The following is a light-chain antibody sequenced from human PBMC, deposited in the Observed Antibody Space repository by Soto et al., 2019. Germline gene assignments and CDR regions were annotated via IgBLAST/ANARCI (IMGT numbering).Light chain of an antibody. CDR1: QSVSSY. J-gene: IGKJ4*01. CDR2: DAS. Sequence: EIVLTQSPATLSLSPGERATLSCRASQSVSSYLAWYQQKPGQAPRLLIYDASNRATGIPARFSGSGSGTDFTLNISSLEPEDFAVYYCKQRSNWPLTFGGGTKVEIK. V-gene: IGKV3-11*01. CDR3: KQRSNWPLT.